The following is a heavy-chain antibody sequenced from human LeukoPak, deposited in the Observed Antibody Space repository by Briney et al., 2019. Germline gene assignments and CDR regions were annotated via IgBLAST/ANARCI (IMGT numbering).Heavy chain of an antibody. CDR1: GGSISSYY. J-gene: IGHJ4*02. CDR2: IYYSGST. D-gene: IGHD6-19*01. V-gene: IGHV4-59*01. CDR3: ARESSSGFYFHY. Sequence: SETLSLTCTVSGGSISSYYWSWIRQPPGKGLEWIGYIYYSGSTNYNPSLKSRVTISVDTSKNQFSLKLSSVTAADAAVYYCARESSSGFYFHYWGQGALVTVSS.